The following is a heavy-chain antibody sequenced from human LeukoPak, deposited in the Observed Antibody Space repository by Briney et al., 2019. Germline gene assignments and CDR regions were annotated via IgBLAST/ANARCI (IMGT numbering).Heavy chain of an antibody. Sequence: PGGSLRLSCAASGFTFSSYAMSWVRQAPGKGLEWVSGISGSGGGSTYDADSVKGRFTISRDNSKNTLYLQMNTLRADDTALYYCASNWGSYPDCWGQGVLVAVSS. J-gene: IGHJ4*02. CDR2: ISGSGGGST. V-gene: IGHV3-23*01. CDR1: GFTFSSYA. D-gene: IGHD3-16*01. CDR3: ASNWGSYPDC.